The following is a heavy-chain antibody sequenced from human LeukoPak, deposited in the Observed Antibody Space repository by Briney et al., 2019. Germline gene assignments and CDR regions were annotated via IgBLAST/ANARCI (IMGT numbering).Heavy chain of an antibody. D-gene: IGHD3-9*01. CDR3: ARPRDNRYFDWLSFDY. CDR2: IYPGDSDT. J-gene: IGHJ4*02. V-gene: IGHV5-51*01. CDR1: GYNFTTYW. Sequence: GESLKISCKGSGYNFTTYWIGWVRQMPGKGLEWMGIIYPGDSDTRYSPSFQGQVTISADKSISTAYLQWSSLKASDTAIYYCARPRDNRYFDWLSFDYWGQGTLVTVSS.